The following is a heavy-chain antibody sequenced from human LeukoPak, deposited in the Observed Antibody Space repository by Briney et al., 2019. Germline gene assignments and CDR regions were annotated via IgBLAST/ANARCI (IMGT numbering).Heavy chain of an antibody. J-gene: IGHJ4*02. CDR2: INSDGCSK. Sequence: PGGSVSLSCAASGFIFGSYRMHWVRQARGKGLVWVARINSDGCSKRYADCVKGRFTIPRDNAKHKVYVQVNRLRVEDKAVYYCARVAAPYNSGWYPDYWGQGTLVTVSS. V-gene: IGHV3-74*01. D-gene: IGHD6-19*01. CDR1: GFIFGSYR. CDR3: ARVAAPYNSGWYPDY.